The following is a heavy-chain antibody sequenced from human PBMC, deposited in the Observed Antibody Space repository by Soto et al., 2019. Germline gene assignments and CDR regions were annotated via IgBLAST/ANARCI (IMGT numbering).Heavy chain of an antibody. Sequence: ASVKVSCKASGYTFTGYYIHWVRQAPGQGLEWMGWINPNSGNTNYAQKLQGRVTMTTDTSKSTAYMELRRLRSDDTAVYYCARDLLVRGMYGMDVWGQGTTVTVSS. CDR1: GYTFTGYY. D-gene: IGHD3-10*01. CDR3: ARDLLVRGMYGMDV. J-gene: IGHJ6*02. V-gene: IGHV1-2*02. CDR2: INPNSGNT.